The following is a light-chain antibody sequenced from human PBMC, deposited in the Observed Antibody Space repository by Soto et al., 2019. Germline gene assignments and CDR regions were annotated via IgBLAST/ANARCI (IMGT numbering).Light chain of an antibody. J-gene: IGKJ2*01. CDR1: QSVSSNY. V-gene: IGKV3-20*01. CDR3: QQYGSSPPYT. CDR2: GAS. Sequence: EIVLTQSPGTLSLSPGERATLSCRASQSVSSNYLAWYQQKPGQAPRLLIYGASSRATGIPDRFSGSGSGTDFTLTISILEPEDLAVYYCQQYGSSPPYTFGQGTKLEIK.